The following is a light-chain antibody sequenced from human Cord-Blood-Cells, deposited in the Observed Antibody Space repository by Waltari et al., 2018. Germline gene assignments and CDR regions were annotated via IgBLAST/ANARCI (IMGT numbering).Light chain of an antibody. Sequence: QSSLPQPAPVSGSPGQSITIPCTGTSRDVGGYNYVSWYQPPPGKAPKLMIYEVSNRPSGVSNRFSGSKSGNTASLTISGLQAEDEAEYYCSSYTSSSTYVFGTGTKVTVL. V-gene: IGLV2-14*01. J-gene: IGLJ1*01. CDR1: SRDVGGYNY. CDR3: SSYTSSSTYV. CDR2: EVS.